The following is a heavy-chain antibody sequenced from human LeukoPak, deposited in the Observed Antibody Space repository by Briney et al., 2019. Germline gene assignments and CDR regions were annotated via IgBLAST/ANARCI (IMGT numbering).Heavy chain of an antibody. D-gene: IGHD2/OR15-2a*01. CDR2: IIPIFGTA. V-gene: IGHV1-69*05. J-gene: IGHJ4*02. Sequence: SVKVSCKASGGTFSSYAISWVRQVPGQGLEWRGGIIPIFGTANYAQKFQGRVTITTDESTSTAYMELSSLRSEDTAVYYCAREIGVYFDYWGQGTLVTVSS. CDR1: GGTFSSYA. CDR3: AREIGVYFDY.